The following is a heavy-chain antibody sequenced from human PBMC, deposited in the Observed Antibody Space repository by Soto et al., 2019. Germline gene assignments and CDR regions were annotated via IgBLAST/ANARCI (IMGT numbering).Heavy chain of an antibody. V-gene: IGHV3-30-3*01. CDR3: AGGDTYYAMGV. CDR2: ISYDGSNK. CDR1: GFTFSNYI. J-gene: IGHJ6*02. D-gene: IGHD5-18*01. Sequence: QLQLVESGGGVVQPGRSLRLSCAASGFTFSNYITHWVRQAPGKGLEWVAFISYDGSNKDYADSVKGRFTISRDNSKNTLYLQLSSLRPEDTAVYYCAGGDTYYAMGVWGQGTTVTVSS.